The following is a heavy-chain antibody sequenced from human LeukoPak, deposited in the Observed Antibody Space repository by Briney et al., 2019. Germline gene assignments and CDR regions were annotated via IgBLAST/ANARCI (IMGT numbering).Heavy chain of an antibody. CDR1: GFTFSNYG. D-gene: IGHD6-19*01. CDR2: IRYDGSNQ. CDR3: AKNFRSSGPPGVGY. J-gene: IGHJ4*02. V-gene: IGHV3-30*02. Sequence: PGGSLRLSCAASGFTFSNYGLHWVRQAPGKGLEWVSFIRYDGSNQYYTDSVKGRFTISRDNSKSTLYLQMNSLRTEDTAMYYCAKNFRSSGPPGVGYWGQGTLVTVSS.